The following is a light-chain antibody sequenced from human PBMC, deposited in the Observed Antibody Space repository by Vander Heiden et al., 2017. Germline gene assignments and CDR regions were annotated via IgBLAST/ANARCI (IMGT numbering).Light chain of an antibody. Sequence: DIQLTQSPSSLSASVGDRVTITCRASQSMSSYLNWYQQKPGKAPNLLIYAAATLQSGVPSRFSGSGSGTDFTLTISRLQPEDFATYYCQQCYSSPSTFGQGTKLEIK. J-gene: IGKJ2*01. CDR1: QSMSSY. CDR2: AAA. V-gene: IGKV1-39*01. CDR3: QQCYSSPST.